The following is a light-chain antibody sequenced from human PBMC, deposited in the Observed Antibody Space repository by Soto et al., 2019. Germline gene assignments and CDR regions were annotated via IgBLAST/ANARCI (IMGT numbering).Light chain of an antibody. J-gene: IGLJ2*01. Sequence: QSVLTQPPSASGSPGQSVTIYCAGSSSDIGASNSVSWYQQHPGKAPKLLISEFTKRPSGVPDRFSGSKSGNTASLNVSGLQADDESDYYGGSKAGSNKHVVFGGGTKLTVL. V-gene: IGLV2-8*01. CDR1: SSDIGASNS. CDR2: EFT. CDR3: GSKAGSNKHVV.